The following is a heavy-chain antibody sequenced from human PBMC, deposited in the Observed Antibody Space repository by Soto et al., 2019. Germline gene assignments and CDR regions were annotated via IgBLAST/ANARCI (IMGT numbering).Heavy chain of an antibody. CDR1: GGSISSGDYY. CDR3: AREGGSYDSGGYLIRGAFDI. D-gene: IGHD3-22*01. Sequence: SETLSLTCTVSGGSISSGDYYWSWIRQPPGKGLEWIGYIYYSGSTYYSPSLESRLTISVDTSKNQFSLKLTSVTAADTAVYYCAREGGSYDSGGYLIRGAFDIWGQGTMVTVSS. J-gene: IGHJ3*02. V-gene: IGHV4-30-4*01. CDR2: IYYSGST.